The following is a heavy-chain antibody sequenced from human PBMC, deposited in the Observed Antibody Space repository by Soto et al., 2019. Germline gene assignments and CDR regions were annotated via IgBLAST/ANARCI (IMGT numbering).Heavy chain of an antibody. J-gene: IGHJ6*02. CDR3: AKSTDYDFWSGYYYYYGMDV. Sequence: LRLSCAASGVTFSSYAMSWVRQAPGKGLEWVSAISGSGGSTHYADSVKGRFTISRDNSKNTLYLQMNSLRAEDTAVYYCAKSTDYDFWSGYYYYYGMDVWGQGTTVTVSS. CDR2: ISGSGGST. D-gene: IGHD3-3*01. V-gene: IGHV3-23*01. CDR1: GVTFSSYA.